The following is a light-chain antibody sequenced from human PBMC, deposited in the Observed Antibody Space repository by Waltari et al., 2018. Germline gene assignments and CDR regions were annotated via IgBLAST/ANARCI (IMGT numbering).Light chain of an antibody. Sequence: DIQMTQSPSSLSASVGDRVTITCRASQGISNSLAWYQQKPGKAPKLLLYAASRLESGVPSRFSGSGSGTDYTLTISSLQPEDFATYYCQQYYSTPQITFGQGTRLEIK. CDR1: QGISNS. V-gene: IGKV1-NL1*01. J-gene: IGKJ5*01. CDR3: QQYYSTPQIT. CDR2: AAS.